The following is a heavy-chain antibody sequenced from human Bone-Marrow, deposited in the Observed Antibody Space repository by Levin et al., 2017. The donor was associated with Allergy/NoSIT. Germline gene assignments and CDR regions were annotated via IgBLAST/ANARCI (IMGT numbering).Heavy chain of an antibody. CDR2: ISGSGGSA. CDR1: GFTFSDYA. CDR3: AKESHYYGSGSVIDS. Sequence: GGSLRLSCAASGFTFSDYAMSWVRQDPGKGLEWVSVISGSGGSAIFADSVKGRFTVSRDNSKNTVYLQMNSLRAEDTAVYYCAKESHYYGSGSVIDSWGQGPLVTVSS. D-gene: IGHD3-10*01. V-gene: IGHV3-23*01. J-gene: IGHJ4*02.